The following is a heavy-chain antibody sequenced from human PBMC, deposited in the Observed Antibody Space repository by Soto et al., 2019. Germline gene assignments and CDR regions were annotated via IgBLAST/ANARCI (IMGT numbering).Heavy chain of an antibody. V-gene: IGHV3-23*01. CDR2: ISGSDGKT. CDR1: GFTFSGSA. CDR3: ARWSYLDY. Sequence: GGSLRLSCAASGFTFSGSAVHWVRQASGKGLWCVSTISGSDGKTFYADSVKGRFSISRDTSQNTLYLQMNSLRADDTAIYYCARWSYLDYWGQGTRVTVSS. D-gene: IGHD3-3*01. J-gene: IGHJ4*02.